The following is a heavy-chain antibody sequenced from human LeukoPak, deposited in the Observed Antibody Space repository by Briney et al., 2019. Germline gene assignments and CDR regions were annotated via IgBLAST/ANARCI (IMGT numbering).Heavy chain of an antibody. V-gene: IGHV3-21*01. D-gene: IGHD5-12*01. J-gene: IGHJ4*02. CDR2: ISSNSSYK. CDR3: ARHSRGTGIVAY. Sequence: GGSLRLSCVASGFTFSTYTMNWVRQAPGKGLEWVSSISSNSSYKYYADSVKGRSTISRDNANNSLFLQMNSLRAEDTAVYYCARHSRGTGIVAYWGEGALVTVSS. CDR1: GFTFSTYT.